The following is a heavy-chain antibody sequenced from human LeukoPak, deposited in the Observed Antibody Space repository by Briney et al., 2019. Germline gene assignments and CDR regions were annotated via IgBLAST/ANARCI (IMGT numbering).Heavy chain of an antibody. CDR2: ICGSGGST. V-gene: IGHV3-23*01. CDR3: AKDSALLWFGELAMGLDY. CDR1: GFTFSSYA. D-gene: IGHD3-10*01. J-gene: IGHJ4*02. Sequence: PGGSLRLSCAASGFTFSSYAMSWVRQAPGKGLEWVSGICGSGGSTYYADSVEGRFPISRDNSKNTLYLQMSSLRAEDTAVYYCAKDSALLWFGELAMGLDYWGQGTLVTVSS.